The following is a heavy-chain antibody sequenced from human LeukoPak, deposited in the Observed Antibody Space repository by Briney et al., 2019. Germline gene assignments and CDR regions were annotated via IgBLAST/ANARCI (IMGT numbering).Heavy chain of an antibody. V-gene: IGHV3-48*03. CDR2: ISSSGSTI. CDR3: AREGDGYSWISEAFDI. CDR1: GFTFSSYE. J-gene: IGHJ3*02. D-gene: IGHD5-24*01. Sequence: GGSLRLSCAASGFTFSSYEMNWVRQAPGKGLEWVSYISSSGSTIYYADSVKGRFTISRDNAKNSLYLQMNSLRAEDTAVYYCAREGDGYSWISEAFDIWGQGTMVTVSS.